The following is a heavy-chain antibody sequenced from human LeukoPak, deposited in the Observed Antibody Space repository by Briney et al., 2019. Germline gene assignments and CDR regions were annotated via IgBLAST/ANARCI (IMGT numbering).Heavy chain of an antibody. CDR2: ISSSNSYI. V-gene: IGHV3-21*01. Sequence: GGSLRLSCAASGFTFSSYSMNWVRQAPGKGLEWVSSISSSNSYIYYADSVKGRFTISRDNAKNSLYLQMNSLRAEDTAVYYCARDGFSSGWYIDYWGQGTLVTVSS. J-gene: IGHJ4*02. CDR1: GFTFSSYS. CDR3: ARDGFSSGWYIDY. D-gene: IGHD6-19*01.